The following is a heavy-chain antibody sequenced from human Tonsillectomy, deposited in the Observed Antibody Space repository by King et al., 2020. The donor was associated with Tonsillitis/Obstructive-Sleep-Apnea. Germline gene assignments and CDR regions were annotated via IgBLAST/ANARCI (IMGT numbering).Heavy chain of an antibody. Sequence: DVQLVESGGGLVQPGRSLRLSCAASGFTFDDYAMHWVRQAPGKGLEWVSGISWNSGRIGYADSVKGRFTISRDNAKNSLYLQMNSLRAEDTALYYCAKEAVSMVRGDASDAFDIWGQGTLVTVSS. J-gene: IGHJ3*02. CDR2: ISWNSGRI. CDR3: AKEAVSMVRGDASDAFDI. D-gene: IGHD3-10*01. CDR1: GFTFDDYA. V-gene: IGHV3-9*01.